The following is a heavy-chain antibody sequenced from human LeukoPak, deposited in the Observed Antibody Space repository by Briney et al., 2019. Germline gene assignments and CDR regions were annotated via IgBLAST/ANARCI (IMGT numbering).Heavy chain of an antibody. CDR2: IKEDGSEK. D-gene: IGHD4-17*01. CDR1: GFTLSTYW. V-gene: IGHV3-7*01. Sequence: GGSLRLSCAASGFTLSTYWMSCVPQAPGKGLEWVANIKEDGSEKYYVDSVKGRFTISRDNAKNSLFLEMNTLRAEDTAVHYCARDSPYGDYDSFDIWGQGTMVTVSS. J-gene: IGHJ3*02. CDR3: ARDSPYGDYDSFDI.